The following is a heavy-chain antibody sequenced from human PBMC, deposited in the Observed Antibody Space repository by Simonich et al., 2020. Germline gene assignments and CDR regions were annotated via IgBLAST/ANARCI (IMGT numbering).Heavy chain of an antibody. V-gene: IGHV4-34*01. CDR3: ARGLRVAAAGTAFQH. CDR1: GGSFSGYY. Sequence: QVQLQQWGAGLLKPSETLSLTCAVYGGSFSGYYWSWIRQPPGKGLEWIGEINHRESTNYNPARKGRGTKSVDTSKNQFSLKLSSVTAADTAVYYCARGLRVAAAGTAFQHWGQGTLVTVSS. D-gene: IGHD6-13*01. J-gene: IGHJ1*01. CDR2: INHREST.